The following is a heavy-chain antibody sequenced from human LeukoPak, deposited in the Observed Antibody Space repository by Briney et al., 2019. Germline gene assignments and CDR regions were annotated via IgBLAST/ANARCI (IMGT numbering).Heavy chain of an antibody. J-gene: IGHJ5*02. Sequence: ASVRVSCKASGYTFTGYYMHWVRQAPGQGLEWMGWINPNSGGTNYAQKFQGRVTMTRDTSISTAYMELSGLRSDDTAVYYCAREARCGGDCYLTNWFDPWGQGTLVTVSS. D-gene: IGHD2-21*02. CDR3: AREARCGGDCYLTNWFDP. CDR2: INPNSGGT. V-gene: IGHV1-2*02. CDR1: GYTFTGYY.